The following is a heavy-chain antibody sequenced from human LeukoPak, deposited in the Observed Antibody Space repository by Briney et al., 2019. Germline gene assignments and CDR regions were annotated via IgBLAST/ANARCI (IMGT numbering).Heavy chain of an antibody. Sequence: PSETLSLTCAVYGGSFSGYYWSWIRQPPGKGLEWIGEINHSGSTDYNPSLKSRVAISVDTSKNQFSLKLSSVTAADTAVYYCATYYGSGSDSYYYYMDVWGRGTTVTVS. CDR3: ATYYGSGSDSYYYYMDV. V-gene: IGHV4-34*01. CDR1: GGSFSGYY. D-gene: IGHD3-10*01. CDR2: INHSGST. J-gene: IGHJ6*03.